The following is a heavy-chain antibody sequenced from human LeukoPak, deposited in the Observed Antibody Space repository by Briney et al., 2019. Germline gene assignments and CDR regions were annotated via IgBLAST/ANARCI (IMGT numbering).Heavy chain of an antibody. D-gene: IGHD6-19*01. Sequence: PSETLSLTCTVSGGSLSSSSYYWGWIRQPPGKGLEWIGSIYYSGSTYYNPSLKSRVTISVDTSKNQFSLKLSSVTAADTAVYYCARHPHSSGFIPYWFDPWGQGTLVTVSS. V-gene: IGHV4-39*01. CDR2: IYYSGST. CDR1: GGSLSSSSYY. J-gene: IGHJ5*02. CDR3: ARHPHSSGFIPYWFDP.